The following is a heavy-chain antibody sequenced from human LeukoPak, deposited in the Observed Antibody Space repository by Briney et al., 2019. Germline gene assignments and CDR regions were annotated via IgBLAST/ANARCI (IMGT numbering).Heavy chain of an antibody. V-gene: IGHV1-69*04. J-gene: IGHJ6*02. Sequence: SVKVSCKASGGTFSSYAISWVRLAPGQGLEWMGRIIPILGIANYAQKFQGRVTITADKSTSTAYMELSSLRSEDTAVYYCASPRAHSYYYYGMDVWGQGTTVTVSS. CDR3: ASPRAHSYYYYGMDV. CDR2: IIPILGIA. CDR1: GGTFSSYA.